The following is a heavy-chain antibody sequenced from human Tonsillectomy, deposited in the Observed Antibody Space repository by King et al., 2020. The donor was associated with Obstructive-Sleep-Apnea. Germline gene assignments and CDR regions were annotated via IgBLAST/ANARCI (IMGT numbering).Heavy chain of an antibody. D-gene: IGHD1-26*01. V-gene: IGHV3-23*04. Sequence: VQLVESGGGLVQPGGSLRLSCAASGFTFINYAMSWVRQAPGKGLEWVSAISGSDGYTYYTDSVEGRFTISRDNSENTLYLQMNSLRAEDTAIYYCAKDSYSDLPDVFDIWGQGTMVTVSS. CDR2: ISGSDGYT. CDR3: AKDSYSDLPDVFDI. J-gene: IGHJ3*02. CDR1: GFTFINYA.